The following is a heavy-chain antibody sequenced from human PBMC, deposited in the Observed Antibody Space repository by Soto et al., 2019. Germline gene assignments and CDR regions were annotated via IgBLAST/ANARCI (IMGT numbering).Heavy chain of an antibody. CDR2: IIPILSIA. D-gene: IGHD3-16*01. J-gene: IGHJ4*02. V-gene: IGHV1-69*02. Sequence: QVQLVQSGAEVKKPGSSVKVSCKASGGTFSSYTISWVRQAPGQGLEWMGRIIPILSIANYAQKFQGRVTITADKSTSTAYMELSSLRSEDTAVYYCARGLGDGALDYWGQGTLVTVSS. CDR3: ARGLGDGALDY. CDR1: GGTFSSYT.